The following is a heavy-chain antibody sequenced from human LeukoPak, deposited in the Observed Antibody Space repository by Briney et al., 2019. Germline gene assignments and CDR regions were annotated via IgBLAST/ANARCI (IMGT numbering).Heavy chain of an antibody. CDR1: GFTFSSYA. CDR3: ARAISPRYYYGSGSYSYYYYYGMDV. CDR2: ISGSGGST. D-gene: IGHD3-10*01. V-gene: IGHV3-23*01. Sequence: GGSLRLSCAASGFTFSSYAMSWVRQAPGKGLEWVSAISGSGGSTYYADSVKGRFTISRDNSKNTLYLQMNSLRAEDTAVYYCARAISPRYYYGSGSYSYYYYYGMDVWGQGTTVTVSS. J-gene: IGHJ6*02.